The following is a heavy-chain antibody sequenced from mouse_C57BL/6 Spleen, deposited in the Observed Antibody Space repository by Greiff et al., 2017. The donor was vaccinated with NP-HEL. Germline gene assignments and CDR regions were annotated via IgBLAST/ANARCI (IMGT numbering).Heavy chain of an antibody. CDR1: GYTFTDYY. CDR2: IYPGSGNT. D-gene: IGHD2-5*01. J-gene: IGHJ2*01. CDR3: AREGYYSNSYFDY. V-gene: IGHV1-76*01. Sequence: QVQLQQSGAELVRPGASVKLSCKASGYTFTDYYINWVKQRPGQGLEWIARIYPGSGNTYYNEKFKGKATLTAEKSSSTAYMQLSSLTSEDSAVYFCAREGYYSNSYFDYWGQGTTLTVSS.